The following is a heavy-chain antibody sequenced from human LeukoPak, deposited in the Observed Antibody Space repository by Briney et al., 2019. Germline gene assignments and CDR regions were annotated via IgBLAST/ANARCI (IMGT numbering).Heavy chain of an antibody. V-gene: IGHV4-34*01. Sequence: SETLSLTCAVYGGSFSGYYWSWIRQPPGKGLEWIGEINHSGSTNYNPSLKSRVTISVDTSKNQFSLKLSSVTAADTAVYYCARNYVSTSMRGFGPWGQGTLVTVSS. D-gene: IGHD3-10*02. CDR1: GGSFSGYY. CDR3: ARNYVSTSMRGFGP. CDR2: INHSGST. J-gene: IGHJ5*02.